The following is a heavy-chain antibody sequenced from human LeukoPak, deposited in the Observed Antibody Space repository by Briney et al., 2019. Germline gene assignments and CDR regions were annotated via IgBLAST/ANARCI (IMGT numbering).Heavy chain of an antibody. CDR3: ARGPYYDSSGYLKGSAFDI. V-gene: IGHV1-69*05. J-gene: IGHJ3*02. CDR2: IIHIFGTA. D-gene: IGHD3-22*01. Sequence: SVKVSCKASGRTFSSYAISWVRQAPGQGLEWMGGIIHIFGTANYAQKFQGRVTITTDESTSTAYMELSSLRSEDTAVYYCARGPYYDSSGYLKGSAFDIWGQGTMVTVSS. CDR1: GRTFSSYA.